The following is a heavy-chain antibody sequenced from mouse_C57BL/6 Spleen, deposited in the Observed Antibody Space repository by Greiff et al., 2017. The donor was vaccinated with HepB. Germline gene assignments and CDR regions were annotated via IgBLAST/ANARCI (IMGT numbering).Heavy chain of an antibody. D-gene: IGHD1-1*01. CDR1: GYTFTSYT. V-gene: IGHV1-4*01. J-gene: IGHJ1*03. Sequence: QVQLQQSGAELARPGASVKMSCKASGYTFTSYTMHWVKQRPGQGLEWIGYINPSSGYTKYNQKFKDKATLTADKSSSTAYMQLSSLTSEDSAVYYCARSGRGGSSYGWYFDVWGTGTTVTVSS. CDR3: ARSGRGGSSYGWYFDV. CDR2: INPSSGYT.